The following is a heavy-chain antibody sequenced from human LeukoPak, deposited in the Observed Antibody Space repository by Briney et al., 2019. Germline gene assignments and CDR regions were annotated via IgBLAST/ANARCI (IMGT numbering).Heavy chain of an antibody. CDR2: ISSSSSYI. J-gene: IGHJ4*02. D-gene: IGHD6-19*01. CDR3: ARDLAGALDY. CDR1: GFTFRSYS. Sequence: GGSLRLSCAASGFTFRSYSMNGVRQAPGKGLEWVSPISSSSSYIYYADSVKGRFTISRDNAKNSLYLQMNSLRAEDTAVYYCARDLAGALDYWGQGTLVTVSS. V-gene: IGHV3-21*01.